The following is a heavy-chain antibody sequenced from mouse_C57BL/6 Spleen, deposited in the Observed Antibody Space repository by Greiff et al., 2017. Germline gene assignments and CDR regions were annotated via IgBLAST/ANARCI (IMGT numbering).Heavy chain of an antibody. CDR2: IDPSDSET. V-gene: IGHV1-52*01. CDR3: ARLLRSGGFAY. J-gene: IGHJ3*01. D-gene: IGHD1-1*01. Sequence: QVQLQQPGAELVRPGSSVKLSCKASGYTFTSYWMHWVKQRPIQGLEWIGNIDPSDSETHYNQKFKDKATLTVDKSSSTAYMQLSSLTSEDSAVYYCARLLRSGGFAYWGQGTLVTVSA. CDR1: GYTFTSYW.